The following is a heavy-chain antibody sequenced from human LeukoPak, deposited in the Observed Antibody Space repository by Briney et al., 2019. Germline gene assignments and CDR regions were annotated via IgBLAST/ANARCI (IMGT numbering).Heavy chain of an antibody. D-gene: IGHD4-17*01. CDR1: GGSISSSSYY. Sequence: SETLSLTCTVSGGSISSSSYYWGWIRQPAGKGLEWIGYIYYSGSTNYNPSLKSRVTISVDTSKNQFSLKLSSVTAADTAVYYCARPSVTTLDPFDYWGQGTLVTVSS. J-gene: IGHJ4*02. CDR2: IYYSGST. CDR3: ARPSVTTLDPFDY. V-gene: IGHV4-61*05.